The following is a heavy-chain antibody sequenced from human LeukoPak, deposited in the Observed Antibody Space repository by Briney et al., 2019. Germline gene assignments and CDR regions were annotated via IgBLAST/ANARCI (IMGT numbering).Heavy chain of an antibody. Sequence: GGSLRLSCAAFGFTVSSSYMSWVRQAPEKGLEWVSVIYSGGTTYHADSVKGRFTISRDNSKNTLYLHMNSLRAEDTAVYYCASCRDGYNYFDYWGQGTLVTVSS. J-gene: IGHJ4*02. CDR2: IYSGGTT. D-gene: IGHD5-24*01. CDR3: ASCRDGYNYFDY. V-gene: IGHV3-53*01. CDR1: GFTVSSSY.